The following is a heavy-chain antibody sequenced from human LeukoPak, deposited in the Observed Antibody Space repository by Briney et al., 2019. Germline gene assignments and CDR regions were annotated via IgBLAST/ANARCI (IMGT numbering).Heavy chain of an antibody. CDR3: ARNYDYVWGSRRYFDY. V-gene: IGHV3-30-3*01. D-gene: IGHD3-16*01. Sequence: GRSLRLSCAASGFTFSSYAMHWVRQAPGKGLEWVAVTSYDGSNKYYADSVKGRFTISRDNAKDSLYLQMNSLRAEDTAVYYCARNYDYVWGSRRYFDYWGQGTLVTVSS. CDR1: GFTFSSYA. J-gene: IGHJ4*02. CDR2: TSYDGSNK.